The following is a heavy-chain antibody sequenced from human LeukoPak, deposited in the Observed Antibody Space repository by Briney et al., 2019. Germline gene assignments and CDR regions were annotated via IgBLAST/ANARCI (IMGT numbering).Heavy chain of an antibody. V-gene: IGHV3-48*01. CDR2: ISSSSSTI. D-gene: IGHD3-22*01. CDR1: GFTLGSYT. J-gene: IGHJ3*02. Sequence: GGSLRLTCAASGFTLGSYTMNWVRQAPGKGLEWVSYISSSSSTIQYADSVKGRFTISRDNAENSLYLQMNSLGVEDTAVYYCARVGFYYDSSGYYYPYDAFDIWGQGTMVTVSS. CDR3: ARVGFYYDSSGYYYPYDAFDI.